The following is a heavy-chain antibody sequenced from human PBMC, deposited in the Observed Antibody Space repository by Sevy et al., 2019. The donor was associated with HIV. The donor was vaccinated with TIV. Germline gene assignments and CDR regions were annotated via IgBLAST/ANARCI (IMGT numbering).Heavy chain of an antibody. CDR3: AGEGVGGYSYSLDY. CDR1: GFSFSSYA. Sequence: GGSLRLSCAASGFSFSSYALHWVRQAPGKGLEYVSAISSNGGSTYYADSVKGRFTISRDNSKNTLYLQMGSLRVEDMGVYYWAGEGVGGYSYSLDYWGQGTLVTVSS. J-gene: IGHJ4*02. V-gene: IGHV3-64*02. CDR2: ISSNGGST. D-gene: IGHD5-18*01.